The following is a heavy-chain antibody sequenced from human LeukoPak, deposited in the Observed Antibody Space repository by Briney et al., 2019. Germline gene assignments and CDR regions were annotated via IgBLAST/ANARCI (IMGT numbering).Heavy chain of an antibody. CDR1: GFTFSSYS. V-gene: IGHV3-48*01. J-gene: IGHJ4*02. CDR2: ISSSSNSI. CDR3: ARVRSGYWADY. D-gene: IGHD3-3*01. Sequence: PGGSLRLSCEASGFTFSSYSMSWVRQAPGKWLEWVSYISSSSNSIYYADSVKGRFTISRYNAKNSLYLQMNSPRAEDTAVYYCARVRSGYWADYWGQGTLVTVSS.